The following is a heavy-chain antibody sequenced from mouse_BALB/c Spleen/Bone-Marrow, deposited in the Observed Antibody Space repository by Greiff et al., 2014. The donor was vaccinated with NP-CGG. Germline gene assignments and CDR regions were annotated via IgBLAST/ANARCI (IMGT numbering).Heavy chain of an antibody. CDR3: ARWLLPYGLDY. J-gene: IGHJ4*01. CDR1: GFNIKDTY. Sequence: EVKLVESGAELVKPGASVKLSCTASGFNIKDTYMHWVKQRPEQGLEWIGRIDTANGNTKYDPKFQGKATITADTSSNTAYLQLSSLTSEDTAVYYCARWLLPYGLDYWGQGTSVTVSS. D-gene: IGHD2-3*01. CDR2: IDTANGNT. V-gene: IGHV14-3*02.